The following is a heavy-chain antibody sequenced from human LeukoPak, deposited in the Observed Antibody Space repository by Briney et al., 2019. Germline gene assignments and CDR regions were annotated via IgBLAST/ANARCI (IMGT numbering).Heavy chain of an antibody. J-gene: IGHJ4*02. D-gene: IGHD5-18*01. V-gene: IGHV1-46*01. CDR3: ATDGDRYGYELDY. Sequence: ASVKVSCKASGYPFTKFYMHWVRQAPGHGLEWMGLMSPNGDSTLYSQKFQGRVTMTRDTSTSTDYMELSSLRSEDTAVYYCATDGDRYGYELDYWGQGTLVTVSS. CDR2: MSPNGDST. CDR1: GYPFTKFY.